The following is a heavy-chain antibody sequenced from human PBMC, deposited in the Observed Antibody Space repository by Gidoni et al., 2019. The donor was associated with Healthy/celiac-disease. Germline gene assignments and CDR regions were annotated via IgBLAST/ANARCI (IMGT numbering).Heavy chain of an antibody. J-gene: IGHJ4*02. Sequence: QVQLQESGPGLVKPSETLSLTCTVFGGSISSYYWSWIRQPPGKGLEWIGYIYYSGSTNYNPSLKRRVTISVDTSKNQFALKRSSVTAADTAVYYCARVSLHSEIDYWGQGTLVTVSS. V-gene: IGHV4-59*01. CDR2: IYYSGST. CDR3: ARVSLHSEIDY. CDR1: GGSISSYY.